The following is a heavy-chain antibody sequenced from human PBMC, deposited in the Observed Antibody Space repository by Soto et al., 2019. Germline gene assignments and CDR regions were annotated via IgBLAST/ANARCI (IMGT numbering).Heavy chain of an antibody. Sequence: ASVKVSCKASGYTFTSYAMHWVRQAPGQRLEWMGWINAGNGNTKYSQKFQGRVTITRDTSASTAYMELSSLRSEDTAVYYCARGFHGYYYYGMDVWGQGTTVTVSS. CDR3: ARGFHGYYYYGMDV. J-gene: IGHJ6*02. CDR1: GYTFTSYA. CDR2: INAGNGNT. V-gene: IGHV1-3*01.